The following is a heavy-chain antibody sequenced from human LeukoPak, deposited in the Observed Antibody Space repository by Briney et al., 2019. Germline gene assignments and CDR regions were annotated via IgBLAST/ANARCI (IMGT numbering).Heavy chain of an antibody. V-gene: IGHV4-39*07. CDR1: GGSISSGSYY. J-gene: IGHJ5*02. CDR2: INHSGST. D-gene: IGHD3-22*01. CDR3: ARGRRYYDSSGYYLGWFDP. Sequence: SQTLSLTCTVSGGSISSGSYYWSWIRQPPGKGLEWIGEINHSGSTNYNPSLKSRVTISVDTSKSQFSLKLSSVTAADTAVYYCARGRRYYDSSGYYLGWFDPWGQGTLVTVSS.